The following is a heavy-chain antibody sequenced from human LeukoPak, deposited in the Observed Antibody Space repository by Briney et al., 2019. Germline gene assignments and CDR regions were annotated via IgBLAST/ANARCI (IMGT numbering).Heavy chain of an antibody. CDR2: TYYRSKWYN. Sequence: SQTLSLTCAISGDSVSVNSGAWNWIRQSPSRGLEWLGRTYYRSKWYNDYAVSVKSRISINPDASKNQFSLQLNSVTPEDTAVYYCARILAYCSSTNCYSPFDVWGQGTMVTVSS. D-gene: IGHD2-2*02. V-gene: IGHV6-1*01. J-gene: IGHJ3*01. CDR1: GDSVSVNSGA. CDR3: ARILAYCSSTNCYSPFDV.